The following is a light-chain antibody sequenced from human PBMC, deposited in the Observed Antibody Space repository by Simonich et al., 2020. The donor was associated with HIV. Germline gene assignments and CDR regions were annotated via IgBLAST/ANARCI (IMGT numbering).Light chain of an antibody. CDR2: WAA. CDR1: QSVLYSSNNKNY. CDR3: QQYYITPQT. V-gene: IGKV4-1*01. Sequence: DIVMTQSPASLAVSLGARATINCKSSQSVLYSSNNKNYLTWYQQKPGQPPKLLIYWAATRESGVPDRFSGSGSGTDFTLTISSLQAEDVAVYYCQQYYITPQTFGQGTKVEIK. J-gene: IGKJ1*01.